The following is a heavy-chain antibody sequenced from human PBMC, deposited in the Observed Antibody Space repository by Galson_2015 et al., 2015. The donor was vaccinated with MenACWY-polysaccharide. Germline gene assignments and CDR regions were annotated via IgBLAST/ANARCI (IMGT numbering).Heavy chain of an antibody. CDR3: ARESYIVAVAGRMYYFDY. D-gene: IGHD6-19*01. J-gene: IGHJ4*02. Sequence: SGSTNYNPSLKSRVTISVDTSKNQFSLKLSSVTAADTAVYYCARESYIVAVAGRMYYFDYWGQGTLVTVSS. CDR2: SGST. V-gene: IGHV4-61*02.